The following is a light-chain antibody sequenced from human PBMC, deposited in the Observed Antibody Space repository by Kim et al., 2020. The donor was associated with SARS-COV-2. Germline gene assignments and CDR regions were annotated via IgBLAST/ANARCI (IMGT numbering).Light chain of an antibody. CDR2: GNS. CDR3: QSYDSSLSGWV. Sequence: QSVTISCTGSSSNIGAGYDVHWYQQLPGTAPKLLIYGNSNRPSGVPDRFSGSKSGTSASLAITGLQAEDEADYYCQSYDSSLSGWVFGGGTKLTVL. V-gene: IGLV1-40*01. CDR1: SSNIGAGYD. J-gene: IGLJ3*02.